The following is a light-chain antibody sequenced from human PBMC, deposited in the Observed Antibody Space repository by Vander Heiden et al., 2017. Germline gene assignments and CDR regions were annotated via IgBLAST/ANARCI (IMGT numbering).Light chain of an antibody. Sequence: QSALTQPASVSGSPGQSITISCPGTSSDVGGYNYVSWYQQHPGKAPKLMIYVVSNRPSGVSNRFSGSKSGNTASLTISGLQAEDEAHYYCSSYTTSSTWVFGGGTKLTVL. V-gene: IGLV2-14*01. CDR3: SSYTTSSTWV. CDR1: SSDVGGYNY. CDR2: VVS. J-gene: IGLJ3*02.